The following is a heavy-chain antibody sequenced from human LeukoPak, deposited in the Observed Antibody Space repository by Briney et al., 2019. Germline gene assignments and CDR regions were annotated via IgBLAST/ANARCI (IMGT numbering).Heavy chain of an antibody. V-gene: IGHV4-59*12. D-gene: IGHD3-10*01. J-gene: IGHJ3*02. CDR1: GGSISNYY. Sequence: SETLSLTCTVSGGSISNYYWGWIRQPPGKGLEWIGNNSPSLKSRVTISLDTSRNQFSLKLTSVTAADTAVYYCAKSNGYGLVDIWGQGTMVTVSS. CDR3: AKSNGYGLVDI.